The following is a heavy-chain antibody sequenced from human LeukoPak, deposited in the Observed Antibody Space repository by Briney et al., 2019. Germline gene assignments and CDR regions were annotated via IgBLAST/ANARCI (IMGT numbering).Heavy chain of an antibody. CDR3: ATEKGRGVISPYYDY. CDR1: GFTFSSYG. V-gene: IGHV3-NL1*01. J-gene: IGHJ4*02. D-gene: IGHD3-10*01. CDR2: IFSDGST. Sequence: GGSLRLSCAASGFTFSSYGMHWVRQAPGKGLEWVSVIFSDGSTYYEDSVKGRFTISRDTSKNTLSLQMNSLRPEDTAVYYCATEKGRGVISPYYDYWGQGTLVTVSS.